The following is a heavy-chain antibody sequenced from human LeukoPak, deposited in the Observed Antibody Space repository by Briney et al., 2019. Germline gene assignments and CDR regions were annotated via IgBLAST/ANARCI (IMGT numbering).Heavy chain of an antibody. CDR3: ARAGYYYDSKRKFDP. J-gene: IGHJ5*02. CDR2: IYSGGST. CDR1: GFTVSSNY. V-gene: IGHV3-66*01. Sequence: PGGSLRLSCAASGFTVSSNYMSWVRQAPGKGLEWVSVIYSGGSTYYADSVKGRFTISRDNSKNTLYLQMNSLRAEDTAVYYCARAGYYYDSKRKFDPWGQGTLVTVSS. D-gene: IGHD3-22*01.